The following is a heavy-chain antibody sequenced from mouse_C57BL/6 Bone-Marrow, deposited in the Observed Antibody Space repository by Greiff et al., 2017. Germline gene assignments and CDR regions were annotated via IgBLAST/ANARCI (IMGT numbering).Heavy chain of an antibody. CDR1: GYTFTSYW. Sequence: QVQLQQPGAELVRPGSSVKLSCKASGYTFTSYWLHWVKQRPIQGLEWIGNIDPSDSDTHYNQQLKDKATLTVDKSSSTAYMQLSSLTSEDSAVYYCASSAYWGQGTLVTVSA. CDR2: IDPSDSDT. CDR3: ASSAY. J-gene: IGHJ3*01. V-gene: IGHV1-52*01.